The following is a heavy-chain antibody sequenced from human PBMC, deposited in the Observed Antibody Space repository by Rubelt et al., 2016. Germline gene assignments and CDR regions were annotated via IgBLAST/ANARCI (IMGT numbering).Heavy chain of an antibody. CDR2: ISYDGSNK. J-gene: IGHJ3*02. D-gene: IGHD7-27*01. CDR1: TFSSYA. CDR3: ARGDDWGGAFDI. V-gene: IGHV3-30*04. Sequence: TFSSYAMHWVRQAPGKGLEWVAVISYDGSNKYYADSVKGRFTISRDNSKNTLYLQMNSLRAEDTAVYYCARGDDWGGAFDIWGQGTMVTVSS.